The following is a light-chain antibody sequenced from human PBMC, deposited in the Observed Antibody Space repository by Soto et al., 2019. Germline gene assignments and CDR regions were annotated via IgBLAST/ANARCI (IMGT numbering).Light chain of an antibody. CDR1: QSVGSY. CDR2: DAS. CDR3: QQRSNWPPIT. Sequence: EIFLTQSPDTLSLSPGERATLTCRASQSVGSYLAWYQQKPGQAPRLLIYDASNRATGIPARFSGSGSGTDFTLTISSLEPEDFAVYYCQQRSNWPPITFGQGTRLEIK. J-gene: IGKJ5*01. V-gene: IGKV3-11*01.